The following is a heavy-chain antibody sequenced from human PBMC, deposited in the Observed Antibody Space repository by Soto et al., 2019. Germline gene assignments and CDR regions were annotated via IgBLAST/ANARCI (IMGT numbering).Heavy chain of an antibody. V-gene: IGHV3-23*01. D-gene: IGHD2-8*01. Sequence: PGGSLRLSCAASGFTFSTYAMSWVRQAPGKGLQWVSSINNSGDRTYYADSVKGRFTISRDNSKNTMYLQMNSLRVDDTAVYFCASRQSCTNGVRSWGGDYWGPGTLVTVSS. CDR3: ASRQSCTNGVRSWGGDY. J-gene: IGHJ4*02. CDR2: INNSGDRT. CDR1: GFTFSTYA.